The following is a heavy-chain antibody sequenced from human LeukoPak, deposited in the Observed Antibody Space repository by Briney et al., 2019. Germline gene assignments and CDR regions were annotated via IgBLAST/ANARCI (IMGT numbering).Heavy chain of an antibody. CDR3: ARDIAARVNWFDP. V-gene: IGHV3-21*01. Sequence: GGSLRLSCAASGFTFSSYSMNWVRQAPGKGLEWVSSISSSSSYIYYADSVKGRFTISRDNAKNSLYLQMNSLRAEDTAVYYCARDIAARVNWFDPWGQGTLVTVSS. CDR1: GFTFSSYS. J-gene: IGHJ5*02. CDR2: ISSSSSYI. D-gene: IGHD6-6*01.